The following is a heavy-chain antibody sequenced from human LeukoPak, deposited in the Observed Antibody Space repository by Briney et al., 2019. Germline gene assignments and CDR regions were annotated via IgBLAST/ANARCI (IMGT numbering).Heavy chain of an antibody. CDR3: AREYYVHYFDY. CDR2: IYYSGST. Sequence: NSSETLSLTCTVSGGSISSYYWSWIRQPPGKGLEWIGYIYYSGSTNYNPSLKSRVTISVDTSKNQFSLKLSSVTAADTAVYYCAREYYVHYFDYWGQGTLVTVSS. V-gene: IGHV4-59*01. J-gene: IGHJ4*02. D-gene: IGHD1-26*01. CDR1: GGSISSYY.